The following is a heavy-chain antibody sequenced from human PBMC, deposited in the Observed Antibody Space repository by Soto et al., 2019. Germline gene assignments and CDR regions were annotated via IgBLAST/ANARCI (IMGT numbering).Heavy chain of an antibody. Sequence: AAVKGSCKASGYTFTDYYIHWVRQAPGQGLEWMGWINPNSGGTNYAQKFQGRVTLTGDPSISTAYMELSSLTSDDTAVYYCASVGRGGWYSRFDDWGQGXPVTVCS. D-gene: IGHD2-21*01. J-gene: IGHJ4*02. CDR3: ASVGRGGWYSRFDD. CDR2: INPNSGGT. V-gene: IGHV1-2*02. CDR1: GYTFTDYY.